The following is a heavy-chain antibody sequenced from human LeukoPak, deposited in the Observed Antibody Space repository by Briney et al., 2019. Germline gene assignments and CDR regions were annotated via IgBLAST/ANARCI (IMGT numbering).Heavy chain of an antibody. CDR2: ISGSGDTT. D-gene: IGHD3-9*01. V-gene: IGHV3-23*01. CDR3: AKDFLYVTLTGVGLSDY. J-gene: IGHJ4*02. Sequence: GGSLRLSCTASGFTFNIYAMTWVCQAPGKGLEWVSSISGSGDTTYYADSVKGRFTISRDNSKNTLYLQMNSLRAEDTAVYYCAKDFLYVTLTGVGLSDYWGQGTLVTVSS. CDR1: GFTFNIYA.